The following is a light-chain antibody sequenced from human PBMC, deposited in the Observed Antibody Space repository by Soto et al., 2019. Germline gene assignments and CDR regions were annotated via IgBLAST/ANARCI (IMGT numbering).Light chain of an antibody. CDR2: AAS. V-gene: IGKV1-27*01. J-gene: IGKJ1*01. Sequence: DIKMTQCPSSLSASVGGRVSITRRATQGIGYSLALYQQKPGKVPKLLIYAASTLQSGVPSRFSGSGFGTDFTLPISSLQAEDVATYYCQKYDSALWTFGQGTKVDIK. CDR3: QKYDSALWT. CDR1: QGIGYS.